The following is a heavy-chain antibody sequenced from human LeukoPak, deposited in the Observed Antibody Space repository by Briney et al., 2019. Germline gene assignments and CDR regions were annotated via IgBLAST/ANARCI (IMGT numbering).Heavy chain of an antibody. CDR3: VRDFDDYGDS. V-gene: IGHV1-2*02. CDR1: GYLFTRYY. J-gene: IGHJ4*02. Sequence: GASVKVSCKTSGYLFTRYYMHWVRLAPGQGLEWIGWFNPNSGGAKFPQTFDGRVTLTGDTSITTAYMELHRLTSDDAALYYCVRDFDDYGDSWGQGTLVTVSS. CDR2: FNPNSGGA.